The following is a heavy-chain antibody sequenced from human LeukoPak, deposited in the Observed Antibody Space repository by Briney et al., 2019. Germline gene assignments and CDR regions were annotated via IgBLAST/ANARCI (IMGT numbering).Heavy chain of an antibody. V-gene: IGHV4-34*01. CDR1: GGSFSGYY. Sequence: PSETLSLTCAVYGGSFSGYYWSWIRQPTGKGLEWIGEINHSGSTNYNPSLKSRVTISVDTSKNQFSLKLSSVTAADTAVYYCARGRSSSWGTWGQGTLVTVSS. CDR3: ARGRSSSWGT. J-gene: IGHJ5*02. CDR2: INHSGST. D-gene: IGHD6-13*01.